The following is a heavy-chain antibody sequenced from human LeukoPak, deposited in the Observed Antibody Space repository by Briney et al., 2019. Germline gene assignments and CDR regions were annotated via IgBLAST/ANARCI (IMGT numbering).Heavy chain of an antibody. CDR2: INHSGST. J-gene: IGHJ4*02. Sequence: YPSETLSLTCAVYGGSFSGYYWSWIRQPPGKGLEWIGEINHSGSTNYNPSLKGRVTISLDKSKNQFFLKLNSVTAADTAMYYCARDRGIGSTSGQGVYYFDYWGQGTLVTVSS. D-gene: IGHD2-2*01. CDR3: ARDRGIGSTSGQGVYYFDY. V-gene: IGHV4-34*01. CDR1: GGSFSGYY.